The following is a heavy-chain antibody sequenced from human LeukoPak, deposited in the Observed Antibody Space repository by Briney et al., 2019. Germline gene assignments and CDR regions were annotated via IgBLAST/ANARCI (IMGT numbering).Heavy chain of an antibody. D-gene: IGHD3-16*01. CDR3: ARDHDEGYGMDV. J-gene: IGHJ6*02. Sequence: PGGSLRLSCAAYGFTFSSYWMHWVRQAPGKGLVWVSRINSDGSSTSYADSVKGRFTISRDNAKNTLYLQMNSLRAEDTAVYYCARDHDEGYGMDVWGQGTTVTVSS. CDR1: GFTFSSYW. V-gene: IGHV3-74*01. CDR2: INSDGSST.